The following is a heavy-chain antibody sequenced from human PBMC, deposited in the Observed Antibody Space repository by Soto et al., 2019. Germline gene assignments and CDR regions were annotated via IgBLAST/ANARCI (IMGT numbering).Heavy chain of an antibody. CDR2: ISGSGENT. CDR3: AKTRGQSYYHAMDV. Sequence: EVQLLESGGGLVQPGGSLRLSCAASGFTFSNYAMSWVRQAPGKGLEWVSPISGSGENTYYADSVKGRFTISRDNSKNTLYLQMNTLRAEDTAVYYCAKTRGQSYYHAMDVWGQGTTVIVSS. V-gene: IGHV3-23*01. CDR1: GFTFSNYA. J-gene: IGHJ6*02.